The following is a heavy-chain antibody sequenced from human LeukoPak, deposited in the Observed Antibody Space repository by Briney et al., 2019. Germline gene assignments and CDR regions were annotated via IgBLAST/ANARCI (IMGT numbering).Heavy chain of an antibody. D-gene: IGHD1-1*01. CDR3: ARNKRLGWERADTTFDY. CDR1: GGSFSGYY. V-gene: IGHV4-34*01. CDR2: INHSGST. Sequence: NPSETLSLTCAVYGGSFSGYYWSWIRQPPGKGLEWIGEINHSGSTNYNPSLKSRVTISVDTSKNQFSLRLSSVTAADTAVYYCARNKRLGWERADTTFDYWGQGALVTVSS. J-gene: IGHJ4*02.